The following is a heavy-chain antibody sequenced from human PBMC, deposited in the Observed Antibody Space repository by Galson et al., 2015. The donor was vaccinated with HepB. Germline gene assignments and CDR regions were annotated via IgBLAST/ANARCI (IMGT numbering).Heavy chain of an antibody. CDR1: GFTFSSYA. V-gene: IGHV3-30*04. J-gene: IGHJ4*02. CDR3: ASGGPERRRDY. Sequence: SLRLSCAASGFTFSSYAMHWVRQAPGKGLEWVAVISYDGSNKYYADSVKGRFTISRDNSKNTLYLQMNSLRAEDTAVYYCASGGPERRRDYWGQGTLVTVSS. CDR2: ISYDGSNK. D-gene: IGHD3-16*01.